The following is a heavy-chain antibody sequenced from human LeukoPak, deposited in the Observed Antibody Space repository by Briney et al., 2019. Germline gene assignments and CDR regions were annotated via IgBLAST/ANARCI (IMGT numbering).Heavy chain of an antibody. CDR1: GGSISSYL. V-gene: IGHV4-59*12. Sequence: SETLSLTCTVSGGSISSYLWSWIRQPPGKGLEWIGYIYYTGSTNYNPSLKSRVTISVDTSKNQFSLKLSSVTAADTAVYYCARETIVLMAYSDYWGQGTLVTVSS. D-gene: IGHD2-8*01. CDR2: IYYTGST. J-gene: IGHJ4*02. CDR3: ARETIVLMAYSDY.